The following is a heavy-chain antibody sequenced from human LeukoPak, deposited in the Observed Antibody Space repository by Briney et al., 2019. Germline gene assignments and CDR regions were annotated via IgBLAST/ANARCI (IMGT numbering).Heavy chain of an antibody. CDR3: ARGRDGYNLVDAFDI. V-gene: IGHV3-21*01. D-gene: IGHD5-24*01. CDR2: ISSSSIYI. Sequence: PGGSLRLSCAASGFSFSNYRMNWVRQAPGKGLEWVSSISSSSIYIYYADSLKGRFTISRDNAKNSLYLQMNSLRAEDTAVYYCARGRDGYNLVDAFDIWGQGIMVTVSS. CDR1: GFSFSNYR. J-gene: IGHJ3*02.